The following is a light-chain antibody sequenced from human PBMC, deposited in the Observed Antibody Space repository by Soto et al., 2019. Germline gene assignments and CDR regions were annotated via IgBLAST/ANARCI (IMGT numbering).Light chain of an antibody. V-gene: IGKV3-11*01. CDR2: DAS. J-gene: IGKJ4*01. CDR3: QQRSTWPTLT. CDR1: RSVSTY. Sequence: EIVLTQSPATLSLSRGERATLSCRASRSVSTYLAWYQQKPGQAPRLLIYDASNRATGIPARLSGGGSGTDFTLTISGLEPEDFGVYYCQQRSTWPTLTFGGGTK.